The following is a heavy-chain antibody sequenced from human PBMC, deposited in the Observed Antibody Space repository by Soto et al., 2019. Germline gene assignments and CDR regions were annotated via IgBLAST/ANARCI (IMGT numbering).Heavy chain of an antibody. CDR1: GGSISSGDYY. Sequence: SLSLTCTVSGGSISSGDYYWSWIRQPPGKGLEWIGYIYYSGSTYYNPSLKSRVTISVETSKNQFSLRLSSVTAADPAVYYCARGRATPPREFDPWGPGTLVTVSS. V-gene: IGHV4-30-4*01. CDR3: ARGRATPPREFDP. D-gene: IGHD5-12*01. J-gene: IGHJ5*02. CDR2: IYYSGST.